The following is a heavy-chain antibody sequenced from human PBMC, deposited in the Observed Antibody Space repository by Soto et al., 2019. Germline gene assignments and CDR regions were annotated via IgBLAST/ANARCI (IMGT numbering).Heavy chain of an antibody. Sequence: EVHLVESGGGLVQPGGSLRLSCAASGFTFSSYSLNWVREAPGKGLEWVSYITSSGTTVYYADSVRCRFTISRDNAKNSLYLQMNSLRDAATAVYYCARGSSNWAYYFDFWGQGTLVTVSS. D-gene: IGHD6-13*01. V-gene: IGHV3-48*02. J-gene: IGHJ4*02. CDR3: ARGSSNWAYYFDF. CDR2: ITSSGTTV. CDR1: GFTFSSYS.